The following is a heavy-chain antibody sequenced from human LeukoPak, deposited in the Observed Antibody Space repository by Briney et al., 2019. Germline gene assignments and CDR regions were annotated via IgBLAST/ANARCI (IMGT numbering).Heavy chain of an antibody. Sequence: GRSLRLSCAASGFTFSSYWMHWVRQAPEKGLEWVSYINTDGSSTSYADSVKGRFTISKDKSKNTLYLQMSGLRAEDTAVYYCAKAADGVPPGKPLNWFDPRGQGTLVTVSS. CDR3: AKAADGVPPGKPLNWFDP. V-gene: IGHV3-74*01. D-gene: IGHD2-2*02. J-gene: IGHJ5*02. CDR1: GFTFSSYW. CDR2: INTDGSST.